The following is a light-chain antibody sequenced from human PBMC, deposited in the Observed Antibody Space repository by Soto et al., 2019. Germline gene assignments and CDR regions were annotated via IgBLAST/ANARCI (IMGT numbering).Light chain of an antibody. CDR3: QQTFSHLLS. J-gene: IGKJ4*01. V-gene: IGKV1-39*01. Sequence: IQLTQSPSSLSASVGDRVTIVCRASESISDHLNWYQLKSGEAPKVLIYSASTLRGGVPSRFSGTGSGTEFTLTISSLQPEDVATYYCQQTFSHLLSFGGGTTVEIK. CDR1: ESISDH. CDR2: SAS.